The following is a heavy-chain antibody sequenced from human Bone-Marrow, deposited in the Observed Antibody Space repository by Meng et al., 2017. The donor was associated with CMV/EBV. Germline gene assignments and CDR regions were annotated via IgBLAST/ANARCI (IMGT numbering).Heavy chain of an antibody. Sequence: GESLKISCAASGFTFSSNDMHWVRQTTGKGLEWVSAIGTAGDTYSIGSVKGRFIISREDAKNSVYLQMNGLRDGDTSLYYCARARSPTHFDYWGQGALATVSS. CDR3: ARARSPTHFDY. V-gene: IGHV3-13*01. CDR1: GFTFSSND. CDR2: IGTAGDT. J-gene: IGHJ4*02.